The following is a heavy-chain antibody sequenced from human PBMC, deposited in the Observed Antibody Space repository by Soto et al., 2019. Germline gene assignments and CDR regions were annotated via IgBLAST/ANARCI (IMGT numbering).Heavy chain of an antibody. CDR1: GFSFSSYW. D-gene: IGHD1-26*01. Sequence: EVQLVESGGGLVQPGGSLRLSCAASGFSFSSYWMHWVRQAAGKGLVWVSRINGGGSSTNYADSVKGRFTMPRDNAKNTLYLQINNLRAEDTAVYYCATGGDGTYYGRFEDWGQGTLVTVSS. J-gene: IGHJ4*02. CDR3: ATGGDGTYYGRFED. V-gene: IGHV3-74*01. CDR2: INGGGSST.